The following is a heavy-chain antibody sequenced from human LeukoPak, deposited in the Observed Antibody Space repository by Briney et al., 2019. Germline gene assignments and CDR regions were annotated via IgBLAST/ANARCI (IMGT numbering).Heavy chain of an antibody. V-gene: IGHV3-64*01. CDR1: GFTFSSYA. CDR2: FSSNGGST. D-gene: IGHD1-14*01. CDR3: ARSRAPNTINDAFDI. Sequence: DGSLRLSCAASGFTFSSYAMHWVRQAPGKGLEYVSTFSSNGGSTYYANSVKGRFTISRDNSKNALYLQMGSLRADDMAVYYCARSRAPNTINDAFDIWGQGTMGTVSS. J-gene: IGHJ3*02.